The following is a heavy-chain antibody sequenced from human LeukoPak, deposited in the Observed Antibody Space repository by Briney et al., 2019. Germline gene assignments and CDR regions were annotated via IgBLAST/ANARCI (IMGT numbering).Heavy chain of an antibody. Sequence: PGGSLRLSCAASGFTFSKYWMSWVRQAPGKGLEWVANIKQDGSEKYYVDSVKGRFTISRDNSKNTLYLQMNSLRADDTAVYYCAKAYHFDWLLFGFDPWGQGTLVTVSS. CDR2: IKQDGSEK. CDR3: AKAYHFDWLLFGFDP. V-gene: IGHV3-7*05. CDR1: GFTFSKYW. J-gene: IGHJ5*02. D-gene: IGHD3-9*01.